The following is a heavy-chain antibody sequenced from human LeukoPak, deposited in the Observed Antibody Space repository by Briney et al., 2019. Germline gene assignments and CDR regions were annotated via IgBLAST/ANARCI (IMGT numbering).Heavy chain of an antibody. CDR1: GFSFSSYW. J-gene: IGHJ6*03. CDR2: INTDGSTT. D-gene: IGHD1-14*01. Sequence: GGSLRLSRAASGFSFSSYWMHWVRQAPGKGLLWVSRINTDGSTTYYADSVKGRFTISRDNAKNTLYLQMNSLRAEDTAVYYCARDPNLYMDVWGKGTTVTVSS. V-gene: IGHV3-74*01. CDR3: ARDPNLYMDV.